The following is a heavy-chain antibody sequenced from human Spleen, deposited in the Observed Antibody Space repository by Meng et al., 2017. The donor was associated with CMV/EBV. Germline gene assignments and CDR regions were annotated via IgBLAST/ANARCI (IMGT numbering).Heavy chain of an antibody. J-gene: IGHJ1*01. CDR2: INPNSGGT. CDR1: GGTFSSYA. Sequence: QGQLVQSGAEVKKPGSSVKVSCKASGGTFSSYAISWVRQAPGQGLEWMGWINPNSGGTNYAQKFQGRVTMTRDTSISTAYMELSRLRSDDTAVYYCARGGYSSSWYAEYFQHWGQGTLVTVSS. D-gene: IGHD6-13*01. CDR3: ARGGYSSSWYAEYFQH. V-gene: IGHV1-2*02.